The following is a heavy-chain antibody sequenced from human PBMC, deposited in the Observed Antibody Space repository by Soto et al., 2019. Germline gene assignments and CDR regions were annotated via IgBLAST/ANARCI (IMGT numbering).Heavy chain of an antibody. Sequence: GESLKISCKGSGYTFTDYWISWVRQMPGKGLEWMGRTDPSDSRTHYSAACQGHVSISSDKSTGAAYLRWSSLKASDTAVYFCARHSKTLPTAPYDYFQYWGQGTLVTVSS. J-gene: IGHJ1*01. CDR1: GYTFTDYW. V-gene: IGHV5-10-1*01. CDR3: ARHSKTLPTAPYDYFQY. D-gene: IGHD3-3*01. CDR2: TDPSDSRT.